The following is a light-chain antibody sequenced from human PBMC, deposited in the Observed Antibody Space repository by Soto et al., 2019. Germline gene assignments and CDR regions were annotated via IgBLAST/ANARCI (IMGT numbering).Light chain of an antibody. CDR3: AAWDDRVSGYV. J-gene: IGLJ1*01. Sequence: QSVLTEPPSTSGTPGQRVTISCSGSSSNIGSSYVFCFQHLPGTAPKLLMYNNNQRPSGVPDRVSASKSGTSASLAISGLRSEDEADYYCAAWDDRVSGYVFGTGTKVTVL. V-gene: IGLV1-47*02. CDR1: SSNIGSSY. CDR2: NNN.